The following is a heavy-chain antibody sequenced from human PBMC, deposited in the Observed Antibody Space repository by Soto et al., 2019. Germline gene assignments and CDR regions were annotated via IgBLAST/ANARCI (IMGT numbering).Heavy chain of an antibody. CDR2: ILDDGSNK. V-gene: IGHV3-30-3*01. Sequence: QVQLVESGGGVVQPGRSLRLSSAASGFMFTTYNMHWVRQAPGKGLEWLAVILDDGSNKFHPDSVKGRLTISRDNSKHTVDLEMNSLTLEDTAVYYCAIDFGRNRPNFYGMDVWGQGTIVTVSS. CDR3: AIDFGRNRPNFYGMDV. D-gene: IGHD3-16*01. J-gene: IGHJ6*02. CDR1: GFMFTTYN.